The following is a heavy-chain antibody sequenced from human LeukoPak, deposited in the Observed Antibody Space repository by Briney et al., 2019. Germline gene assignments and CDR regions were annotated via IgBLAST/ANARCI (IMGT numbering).Heavy chain of an antibody. D-gene: IGHD6-6*01. CDR3: ARGLSVAARRELYNWFDP. Sequence: SETLSLTCTVSGGSISSGGYYWSWIRQHPGKGMEWIGYIYYSGSTYYNPSLKSRVTISVDTSKNQFSLKLSSVTAADTAVYYCARGLSVAARRELYNWFDPWGQGTLVTVSS. CDR2: IYYSGST. J-gene: IGHJ5*02. V-gene: IGHV4-31*03. CDR1: GGSISSGGYY.